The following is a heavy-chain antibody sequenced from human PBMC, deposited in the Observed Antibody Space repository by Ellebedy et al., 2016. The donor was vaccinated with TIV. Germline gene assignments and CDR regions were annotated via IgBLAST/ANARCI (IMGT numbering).Heavy chain of an antibody. CDR3: ARGGGYSFDSWWYPDV. D-gene: IGHD5-12*01. CDR2: ISASGI. V-gene: IGHV3-69-1*01. Sequence: GESLKISXAASGFAFDNAWMSWVRQAPGKGLEWVSHISASGIYYTDSVKGRFTISRDDAKNSLYLQMNSLRAEDTAVYYCARGGGYSFDSWWYPDVWGRGTLVTVSS. J-gene: IGHJ2*01. CDR1: GFAFDNAW.